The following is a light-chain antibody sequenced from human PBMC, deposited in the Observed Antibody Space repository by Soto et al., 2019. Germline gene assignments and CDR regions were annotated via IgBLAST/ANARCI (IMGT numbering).Light chain of an antibody. Sequence: EVVLTQSPATLSLSPGERATLSCRASQSVSRHLAWYQQKPGQAPRLLILDASDRATGIPARFSGSGSGTNFTLTISSLEPEDFAVYYCQQYGSSPGLTFGGGTKVEIK. J-gene: IGKJ4*01. CDR1: QSVSRH. CDR2: DAS. CDR3: QQYGSSPGLT. V-gene: IGKV3-11*01.